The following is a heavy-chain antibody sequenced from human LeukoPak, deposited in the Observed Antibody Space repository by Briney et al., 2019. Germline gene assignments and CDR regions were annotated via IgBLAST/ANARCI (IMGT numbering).Heavy chain of an antibody. D-gene: IGHD1-26*01. Sequence: GGSLRLSCAASGFTFNIYAMIWVRQAPGKGLEWVSSIGSSGVSTYYADSVKGRFTISRDNSKNTLYLQMNSLRAEDTAVYHCARILTSGSFDYWGQGTLVTVSS. J-gene: IGHJ4*02. V-gene: IGHV3-23*01. CDR3: ARILTSGSFDY. CDR2: IGSSGVST. CDR1: GFTFNIYA.